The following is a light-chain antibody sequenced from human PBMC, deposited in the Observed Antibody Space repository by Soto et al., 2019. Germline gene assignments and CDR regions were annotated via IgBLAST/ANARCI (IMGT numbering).Light chain of an antibody. V-gene: IGLV1-44*01. J-gene: IGLJ2*01. CDR3: AAWDDRLNGVL. CDR1: SSNIGSNT. CDR2: NNN. Sequence: QSVLTQPPSASTTPGQRVTISCSGSSSNIGSNTVNWYQQLPGTAPKLLIYNNNQRPSGVPDRISGSKSATSASLAISGLQSEDDADYYCAAWDDRLNGVLFGGGTKVTVL.